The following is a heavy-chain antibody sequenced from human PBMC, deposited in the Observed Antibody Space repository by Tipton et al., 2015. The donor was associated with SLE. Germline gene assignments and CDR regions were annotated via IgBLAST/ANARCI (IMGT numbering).Heavy chain of an antibody. CDR1: GGSISSHY. Sequence: TLSLTCAVSGGSISSHYWGWIRQPPGKGLEWIGFIHYTGSTYYNPSLKSRVTFSLDTSKNQFSLQLTSVTATDAAAYYCARESQGSRKNNWFDPWGQGALVTVSS. V-gene: IGHV4-59*11. CDR3: ARESQGSRKNNWFDP. CDR2: IHYTGST. D-gene: IGHD3-10*01. J-gene: IGHJ5*02.